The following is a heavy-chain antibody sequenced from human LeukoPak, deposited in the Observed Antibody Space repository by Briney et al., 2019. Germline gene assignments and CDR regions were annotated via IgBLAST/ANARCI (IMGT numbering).Heavy chain of an antibody. CDR1: GFTFSRYS. V-gene: IGHV3-21*01. CDR3: ARDYFDSTNYPQTYYYYYMDV. CDR2: ISSTSTFI. D-gene: IGHD3-22*01. J-gene: IGHJ6*03. Sequence: GGSLGLSCAASGFTFSRYSMNWVRQAPGKGLEWVASISSTSTFIYSADSVKGRFTISRDTAENSLFLQTNSLRAEDTAIYYCARDYFDSTNYPQTYYYYYMDVWGKGTTVTVSS.